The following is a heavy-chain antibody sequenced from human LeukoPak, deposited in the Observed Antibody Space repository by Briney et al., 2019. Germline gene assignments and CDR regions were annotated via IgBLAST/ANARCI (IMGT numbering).Heavy chain of an antibody. CDR1: GGSISSYY. CDR3: AGHHPRNTVDF. V-gene: IGHV4-59*08. Sequence: SETLSLTCTVSGGSISSYYWSWIRQPPGKGLEWIAYISDIGSINYNPSLKSRVIISLDTSKNQFSLKLSSVTAADTAVYCCAGHHPRNTVDFWGQGTLVTVSS. CDR2: ISDIGSI. J-gene: IGHJ4*02. D-gene: IGHD2/OR15-2a*01.